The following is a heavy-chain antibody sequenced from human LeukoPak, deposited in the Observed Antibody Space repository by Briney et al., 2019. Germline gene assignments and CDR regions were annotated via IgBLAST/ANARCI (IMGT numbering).Heavy chain of an antibody. V-gene: IGHV1-46*01. CDR2: INPDGGST. D-gene: IGHD6-13*01. Sequence: GASVKVSCKASGYTFTSYWIQWGRQAPGQGLEWMGLINPDGGSTAYAHRFQGRVIMTRDTSTSTAYMDLSSLRSEDTAVYHCARAPRNSSTMLDFWGQGTLVTISS. J-gene: IGHJ4*02. CDR1: GYTFTSYW. CDR3: ARAPRNSSTMLDF.